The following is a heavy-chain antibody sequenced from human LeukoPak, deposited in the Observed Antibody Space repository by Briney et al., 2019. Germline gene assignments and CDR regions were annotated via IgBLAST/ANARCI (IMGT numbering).Heavy chain of an antibody. Sequence: PSETLSLTCTVSGGSISSSSYYWGWIRQPPGKGLEWIGSIYYSGSTYYNPSLKSRVTISVDTSKNQFSLKLSSVTAADTAVYYCARDHKYGSGSSYFDYWGQGTLVTVSS. V-gene: IGHV4-39*07. CDR2: IYYSGST. J-gene: IGHJ4*02. CDR1: GGSISSSSYY. CDR3: ARDHKYGSGSSYFDY. D-gene: IGHD3-10*01.